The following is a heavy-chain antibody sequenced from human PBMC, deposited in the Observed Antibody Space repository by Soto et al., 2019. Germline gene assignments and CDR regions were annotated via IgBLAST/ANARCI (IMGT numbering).Heavy chain of an antibody. D-gene: IGHD6-13*01. J-gene: IGHJ4*02. CDR2: IYYSGST. V-gene: IGHV4-39*01. CDR3: ARIPLAAAGPIDY. CDR1: GGSIRSSSYY. Sequence: ETLSLTCTVSGGSIRSSSYYWGWIRQPPGKGLEWIGSIYYSGSTYYNPSLKSRVTISVDTSKNQFSLKLSSVTAADTAVYYCARIPLAAAGPIDYWGQGTLVTVSS.